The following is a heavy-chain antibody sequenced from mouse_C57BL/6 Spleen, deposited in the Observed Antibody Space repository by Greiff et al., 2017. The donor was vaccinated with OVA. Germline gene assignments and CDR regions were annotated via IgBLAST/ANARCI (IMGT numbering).Heavy chain of an antibody. V-gene: IGHV3-8*01. J-gene: IGHJ4*01. CDR2: ISYSGST. D-gene: IGHD2-1*01. CDR3: ARCYGKKCYYAMCY. Sequence: EVQLVESGPGLAKPSQSLSLTCSVTGYSITSDYWTWIRKFPGNKLEYMGYISYSGSTYYNPSLKSRISITRDTSKNQYYLQLNSVTTEDTATYYCARCYGKKCYYAMCYWGQGASVTVAS. CDR1: GYSITSDY.